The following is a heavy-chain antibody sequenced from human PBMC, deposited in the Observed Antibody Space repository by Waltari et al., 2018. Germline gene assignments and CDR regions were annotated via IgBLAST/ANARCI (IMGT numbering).Heavy chain of an antibody. CDR1: RGSISSSGYY. D-gene: IGHD3-3*01. Sequence: QLQLQESGPGLVKPSETLSLTCTVSRGSISSSGYYWGWIRQPPGKGLEWIGSIYHSGNPYYNPSLKGRLTISVDTSKNQFSLKLTSVTAADTAVYYCGSVRSGYYDAFDIWGQGTMVTVSS. J-gene: IGHJ3*02. CDR3: GSVRSGYYDAFDI. V-gene: IGHV4-39*01. CDR2: IYHSGNP.